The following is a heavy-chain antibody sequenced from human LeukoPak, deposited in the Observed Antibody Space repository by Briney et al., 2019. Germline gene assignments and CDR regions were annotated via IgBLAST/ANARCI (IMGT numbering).Heavy chain of an antibody. CDR2: IKQDGSEK. J-gene: IGHJ6*03. D-gene: IGHD6-13*01. V-gene: IGHV3-7*01. CDR1: GFTFSSYW. Sequence: GGSLRPSCAASGFTFSSYWMSWVRQAPGKGLEWVANIKQDGSEKYYVDSVKGRFTISRDNAKNSLYPQMNSLRAEDTAVSYCARGGHIAAAGTGYYYMDVWGKGTTVTVSS. CDR3: ARGGHIAAAGTGYYYMDV.